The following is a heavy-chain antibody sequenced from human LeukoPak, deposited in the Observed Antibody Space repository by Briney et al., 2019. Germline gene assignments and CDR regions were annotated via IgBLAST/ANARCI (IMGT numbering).Heavy chain of an antibody. V-gene: IGHV3-33*06. CDR1: GFTFSNYD. Sequence: PGRSLRLTCAASGFTFSNYDMHWVRRAPGKGLEGVAVIWYDGSNKYYADSVKGRFTIFRDNSKNTLYLQMNSLGVEDTAVYYCAKGTITAAGTFDYWGQGTLVTVSS. CDR2: IWYDGSNK. D-gene: IGHD6-13*01. CDR3: AKGTITAAGTFDY. J-gene: IGHJ4*02.